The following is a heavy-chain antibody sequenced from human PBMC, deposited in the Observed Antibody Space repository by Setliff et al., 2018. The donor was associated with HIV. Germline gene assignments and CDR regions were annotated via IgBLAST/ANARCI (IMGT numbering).Heavy chain of an antibody. Sequence: SETLSLTCTVSGGSISSSSYYWDWIRQPPGKGLEWIGSIYYSGSTYYNPSLKSRVAISVDTSKNQFSLRAEDTAVYYCARVAETRGYSYDYRLYYYGMDVWGQGTTVTVS. D-gene: IGHD5-18*01. CDR2: IYYSGST. CDR1: GGSISSSSYY. V-gene: IGHV4-39*01. J-gene: IGHJ6*02. CDR3: ARVAETRGYSYDYRLYYYGMDV.